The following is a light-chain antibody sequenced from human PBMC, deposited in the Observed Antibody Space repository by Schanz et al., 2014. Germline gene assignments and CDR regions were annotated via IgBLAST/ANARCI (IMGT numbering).Light chain of an antibody. Sequence: EIVMTQSPATLSVSPGERATLSCRASQSVSDNLVWYQQKPGQAPRLLIYGASNRAAGIPDRFSGSGSGTDFTLSISRLEPEDFAVYYCQQYGSSMWTFGQGTRVEIK. J-gene: IGKJ1*01. CDR1: QSVSDN. CDR3: QQYGSSMWT. V-gene: IGKV3-20*01. CDR2: GAS.